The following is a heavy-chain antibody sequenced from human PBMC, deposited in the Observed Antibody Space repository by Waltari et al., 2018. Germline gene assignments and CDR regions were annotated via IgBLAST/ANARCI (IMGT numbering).Heavy chain of an antibody. D-gene: IGHD3-10*01. CDR3: ARIITSTKGYYFDY. CDR2: IYYAGST. CDR1: GGSLRSRLHY. V-gene: IGHV4-39*01. J-gene: IGHJ4*02. Sequence: QLQLRESGPGLVKPSETLSLTCSVSGGSLRSRLHYWGWVRQPPGKGLEWVGNIYYAGSTYSNPSLKSRATISVDTPKNQFSLHLTSVTAADTAVYYCARIITSTKGYYFDYWGQGIQVTVSS.